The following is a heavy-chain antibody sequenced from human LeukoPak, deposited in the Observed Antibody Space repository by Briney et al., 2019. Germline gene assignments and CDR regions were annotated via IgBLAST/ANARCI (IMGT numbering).Heavy chain of an antibody. CDR1: GGSFSGYY. CDR3: ASTYYYDSSGYEGAFDI. CDR2: INRSGST. D-gene: IGHD3-22*01. Sequence: SETLSLTCAVYGGSFSGYYWSWIRQPPGKGLEWIGEINRSGSTNYNPSLKSRVTISVDTSKNQFSLKLSSVTAADTAVYYCASTYYYDSSGYEGAFDIWGQGTMVTVSS. V-gene: IGHV4-34*01. J-gene: IGHJ3*02.